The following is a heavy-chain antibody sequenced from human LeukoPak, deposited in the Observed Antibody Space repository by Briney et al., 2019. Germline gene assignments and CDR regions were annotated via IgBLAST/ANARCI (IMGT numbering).Heavy chain of an antibody. V-gene: IGHV3-53*01. CDR1: GFTFSNAW. D-gene: IGHD1-26*01. Sequence: GGSLRLSCAASGFTFSNAWMSWVRQAPGKGLEWVSLIYSGGSTSYADSVKGRFTISRDNSKSTLYLQMNSLTAEDTAVYYCARGGDIVGATRSAFDIWGQGIMVTVSS. J-gene: IGHJ3*02. CDR2: IYSGGST. CDR3: ARGGDIVGATRSAFDI.